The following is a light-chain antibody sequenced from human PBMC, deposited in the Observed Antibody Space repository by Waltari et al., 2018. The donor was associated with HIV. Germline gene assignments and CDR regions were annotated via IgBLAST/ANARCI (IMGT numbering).Light chain of an antibody. V-gene: IGLV1-47*01. J-gene: IGLJ3*02. Sequence: QSVLTQSSSASGTPGPRVTISCSGSTSNIGSNYVYWYQQLPGTAPKLRIYRNNQRPSGVPDRVSGSQSGTSASLAISGLRSEDEADYYCAAWDDSLEGIWVLGGGTKLTVL. CDR3: AAWDDSLEGIWV. CDR1: TSNIGSNY. CDR2: RNN.